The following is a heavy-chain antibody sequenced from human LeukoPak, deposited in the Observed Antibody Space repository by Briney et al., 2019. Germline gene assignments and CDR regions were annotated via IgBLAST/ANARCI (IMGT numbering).Heavy chain of an antibody. J-gene: IGHJ4*02. V-gene: IGHV1-8*01. CDR2: MNPNSGNT. CDR1: GYTFTSYD. Sequence: ASVKVSGKASGYTFTSYDINWVRQATGQGLEWMGWMNPNSGNTGHAQKFQGRVTMTRNTSISTAYMELSSLRSEDTAVYYCARGPNSSGFDYWGQGTLVTVSS. CDR3: ARGPNSSGFDY. D-gene: IGHD6-19*01.